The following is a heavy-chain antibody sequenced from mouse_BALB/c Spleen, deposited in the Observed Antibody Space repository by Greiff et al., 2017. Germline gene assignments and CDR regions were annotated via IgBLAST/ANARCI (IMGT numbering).Heavy chain of an antibody. J-gene: IGHJ4*01. CDR2: IYPGNSDT. CDR3: ARGYGSGYYYAMDY. CDR1: GYSFTSYW. V-gene: IGHV1-5*01. Sequence: EVQLQESGTVLARPGASVKMSCKASGYSFTSYWMHWVKQRPGQGLEWIGAIYPGNSDTSYNQKFKGKATLTVDKSSSTAYMELRSLTSEDSAVYYCARGYGSGYYYAMDYWGQGTSVTVSS. D-gene: IGHD1-1*01.